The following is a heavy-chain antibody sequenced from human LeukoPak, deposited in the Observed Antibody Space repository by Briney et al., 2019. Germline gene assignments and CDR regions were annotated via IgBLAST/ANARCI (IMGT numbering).Heavy chain of an antibody. J-gene: IGHJ3*02. D-gene: IGHD3-16*02. CDR3: AKLYDYVWGSYRSYDASDI. Sequence: GGSLRLSCAASGFTFSSYGMHWVRQAPGKGLEGVAFIRYDGSNKYYADSVKGRFTISRDNSKNTLYLQMNSLRAEDTAVYYCAKLYDYVWGSYRSYDASDIWGQGTMVTVSS. CDR1: GFTFSSYG. CDR2: IRYDGSNK. V-gene: IGHV3-30*02.